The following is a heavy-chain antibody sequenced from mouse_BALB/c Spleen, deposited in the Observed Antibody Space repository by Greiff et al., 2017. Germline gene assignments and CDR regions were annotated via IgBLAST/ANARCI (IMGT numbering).Heavy chain of an antibody. CDR2: ISDGGSYT. CDR3: ARGYGYVRDY. D-gene: IGHD2-2*01. CDR1: GFTFSDYY. V-gene: IGHV5-4*02. J-gene: IGHJ2*01. Sequence: EVKLMESGGGLVKPGGSLKLSCAASGFTFSDYYMYWVRQTPEKRLEWVATISDGGSYTYYPDSVKGRFTISRDNAKNNLYLQMSSLKSEDTAMYYCARGYGYVRDYWGHGTTLTVSS.